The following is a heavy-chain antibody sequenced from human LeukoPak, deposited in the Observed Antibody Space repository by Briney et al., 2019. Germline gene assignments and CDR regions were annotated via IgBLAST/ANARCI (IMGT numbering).Heavy chain of an antibody. J-gene: IGHJ4*02. CDR2: ICTSGST. CDR1: GGSISSGSYY. CDR3: ARVRSGGWYGPNDY. D-gene: IGHD6-19*01. Sequence: SETLSLTCTVSGGSISSGSYYWSWIRQPAGKGLEWIGRICTSGSTNYNPSLKSRVTISVDTSKNQFSLKLSSVTAADTAVYYCARVRSGGWYGPNDYWGQGTLVTVSS. V-gene: IGHV4-61*02.